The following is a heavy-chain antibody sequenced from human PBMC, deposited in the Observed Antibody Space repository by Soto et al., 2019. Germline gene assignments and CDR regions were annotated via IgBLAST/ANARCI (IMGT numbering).Heavy chain of an antibody. CDR2: IYHGGST. J-gene: IGHJ5*02. V-gene: IGHV4-38-2*01. Sequence: LSLTCAVSGYSISSGYYWGWLRQPPGKGLEWIASIYHGGSTYYNPSLNSRVTLSIDMTNNHVSLILNSVTAADTAVYYCARVGPWVPYYYDSSPYTFENWFDPWGQGTLVTVSS. D-gene: IGHD3-22*01. CDR3: ARVGPWVPYYYDSSPYTFENWFDP. CDR1: GYSISSGYY.